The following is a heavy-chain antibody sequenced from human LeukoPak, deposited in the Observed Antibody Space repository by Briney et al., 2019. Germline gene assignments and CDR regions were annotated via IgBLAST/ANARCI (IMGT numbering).Heavy chain of an antibody. CDR1: GGSISSGDYY. CDR2: IYYSGST. CDR3: AREGSITGTRDLDY. D-gene: IGHD1-20*01. Sequence: TLSLTCTVSGGSISSGDYYWSWIRQPPGKGLEWIGDIYYSGSTYYNPSLKSRVTISVDTSKNHFSLKLSSVTAPDTAVYYCAREGSITGTRDLDYWGQGTLVTVSS. J-gene: IGHJ4*02. V-gene: IGHV4-30-4*08.